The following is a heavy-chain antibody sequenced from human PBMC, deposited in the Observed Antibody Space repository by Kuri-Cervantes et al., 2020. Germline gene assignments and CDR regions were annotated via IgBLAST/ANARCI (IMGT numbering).Heavy chain of an antibody. CDR2: IYSGGST. CDR3: ARDHDYGDYLVGYYGMDV. D-gene: IGHD4-17*01. J-gene: IGHJ6*02. V-gene: IGHV3-53*01. CDR1: GFTFSSYG. Sequence: GGSLRLSCAASGFTFSSYGMHWVRQAPGKGLEWVSVIYSGGSTYYADSVKGRFTISRDNSKNTLYLQMNSLRAEDTAVYYCARDHDYGDYLVGYYGMDVWGQGTTVTVSS.